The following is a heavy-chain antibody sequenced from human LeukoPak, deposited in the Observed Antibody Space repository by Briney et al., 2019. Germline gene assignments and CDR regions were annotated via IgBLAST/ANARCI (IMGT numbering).Heavy chain of an antibody. CDR3: ATRTIAVAGTNWFDP. J-gene: IGHJ5*02. D-gene: IGHD6-13*01. CDR2: INHSGST. V-gene: IGHV4-34*01. Sequence: SETLSLTCAVYGGSFSGYYWSWMRQPPGKGLEWIGEINHSGSTNYYPSLKSRVTISVDTSKNQFSLELSSVTAADTAAYYCATRTIAVAGTNWFDPWGQGTLVTVSS. CDR1: GGSFSGYY.